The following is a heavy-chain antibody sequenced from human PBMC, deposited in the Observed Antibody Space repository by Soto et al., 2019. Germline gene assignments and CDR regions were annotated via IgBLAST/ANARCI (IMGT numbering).Heavy chain of an antibody. Sequence: SETLSLTCTVSGGSISSYYWSWIRQPPGKGLEWIGYIYYSGSTNYNPSLKSRVTISVDTSKNQFSLKLSSVTAADTAVYYCARDSRRYYGSGSYYTNYYYYGMDVWGQGTTVTVSS. D-gene: IGHD3-10*01. J-gene: IGHJ6*02. V-gene: IGHV4-59*01. CDR2: IYYSGST. CDR3: ARDSRRYYGSGSYYTNYYYYGMDV. CDR1: GGSISSYY.